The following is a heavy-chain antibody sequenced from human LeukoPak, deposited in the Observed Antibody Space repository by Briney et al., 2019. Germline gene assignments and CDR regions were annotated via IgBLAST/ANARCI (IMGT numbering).Heavy chain of an antibody. D-gene: IGHD6-6*01. J-gene: IGHJ5*02. V-gene: IGHV4-34*01. CDR2: INHSGST. Sequence: SETLSLTCAVYGGSFSGYYWSWIRQPPGKGLEWIGEINHSGSTNYNPSLKSRVTISVDTSKSQFSLKVSSVTAADTAVYYCARRIAARPRGYWFDPWGQGTLVTVSS. CDR3: ARRIAARPRGYWFDP. CDR1: GGSFSGYY.